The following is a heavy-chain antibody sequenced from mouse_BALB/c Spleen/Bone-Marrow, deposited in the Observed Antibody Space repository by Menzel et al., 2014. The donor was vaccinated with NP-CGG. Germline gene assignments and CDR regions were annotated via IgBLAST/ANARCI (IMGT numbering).Heavy chain of an antibody. CDR1: GYTFTRYT. D-gene: IGHD1-1*01. Sequence: VQLQQSGAELARPGASVKMSCQASGYTFTRYTMHWEKKRPGQGLEWIGYIIPNSGYSNYNQKFKDKATLTADKSSSTAYMQLSSLTSEDSAVYYCTIRYYAMVYWGQGTSVTVSS. V-gene: IGHV1-4*01. CDR3: TIRYYAMVY. J-gene: IGHJ4*01. CDR2: IIPNSGYS.